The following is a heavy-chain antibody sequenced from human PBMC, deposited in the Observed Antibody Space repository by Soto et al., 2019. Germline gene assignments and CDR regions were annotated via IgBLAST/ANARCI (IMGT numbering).Heavy chain of an antibody. CDR2: INHSGST. J-gene: IGHJ5*02. CDR3: ARVRGVIITGPSPFDP. Sequence: SETLSLTCAVYGGSFSGYYWSWIRQPPGKGLEWIGEINHSGSTNYNPSLKSRVTISVDTSKNQFSLKLSSVTAADTAVYYCARVRGVIITGPSPFDPWGQGTLVTVSS. D-gene: IGHD3-10*01. V-gene: IGHV4-34*01. CDR1: GGSFSGYY.